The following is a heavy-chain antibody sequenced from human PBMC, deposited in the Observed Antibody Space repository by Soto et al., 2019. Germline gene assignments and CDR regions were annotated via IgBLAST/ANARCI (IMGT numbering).Heavy chain of an antibody. CDR1: GFTFSRYS. D-gene: IGHD5-18*01. V-gene: IGHV3-64D*06. CDR3: VKDGERGRVETPMRYAMDV. J-gene: IGHJ6*02. CDR2: ISTDGATT. Sequence: GGSLRLSCSASGFTFSRYSMHWVRQAPGKGPEYVSAISTDGATTYYINSVKGRFIISRDNSRNTVYLQMSSLGAEDTAVYYWVKDGERGRVETPMRYAMDVWGQGTTVTVSS.